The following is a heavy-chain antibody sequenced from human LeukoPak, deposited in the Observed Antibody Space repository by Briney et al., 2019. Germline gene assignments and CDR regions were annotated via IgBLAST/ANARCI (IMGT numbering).Heavy chain of an antibody. CDR2: IYYSGST. Sequence: SETLSLTCTVSGGSISSSSYYWGWIRQPPGKGLEWIGSIYYSGSTYYNPSLKSRVTISVDTSKNQFSLKLSSVTAADTAVYYCARGYAASSAHSTGMDVWGQGTTVTVSS. J-gene: IGHJ6*02. V-gene: IGHV4-39*07. CDR1: GGSISSSSYY. CDR3: ARGYAASSAHSTGMDV. D-gene: IGHD2/OR15-2a*01.